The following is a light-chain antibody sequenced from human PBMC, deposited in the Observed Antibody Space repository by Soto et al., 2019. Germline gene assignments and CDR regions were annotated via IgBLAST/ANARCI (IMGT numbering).Light chain of an antibody. CDR3: QQYSTSLT. Sequence: EILMTQSPATLSVSPGERAILSCRASQSVGSTLDWYQQKPGQAPRLLIRGASTRATGVPARFSGRGSGTEFTLTISSLQSGDFAVYYCQQYSTSLTFGGGTTLEIK. J-gene: IGKJ4*02. CDR2: GAS. V-gene: IGKV3-15*01. CDR1: QSVGST.